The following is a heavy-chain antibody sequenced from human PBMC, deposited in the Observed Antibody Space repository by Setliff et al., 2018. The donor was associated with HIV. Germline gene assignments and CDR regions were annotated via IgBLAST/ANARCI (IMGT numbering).Heavy chain of an antibody. CDR3: ARGIKLVGGVIVGSMDV. CDR2: MNPNSGNT. J-gene: IGHJ6*03. Sequence: ASVPVSCKASGYTFTTYDINWVRQATGQGLEWMGWMNPNSGNTGYTQEFQGRVTMTRNTSICTAYMVLSSLRSEDPAVYYCARGIKLVGGVIVGSMDVWGKGTTVTVSS. CDR1: GYTFTTYD. V-gene: IGHV1-8*02. D-gene: IGHD3-16*02.